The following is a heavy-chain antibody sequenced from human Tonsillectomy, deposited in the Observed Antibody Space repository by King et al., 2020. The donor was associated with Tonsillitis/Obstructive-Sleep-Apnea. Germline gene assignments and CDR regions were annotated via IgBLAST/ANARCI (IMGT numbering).Heavy chain of an antibody. Sequence: VQLVESGGGLVQPGGSLRLSCAASGFTFRSYEMNWVRQAPGKGLEWVSYISSSGSTIYYADSVKGRFTISRDNAKNSLYLQMNSLRAEDTAVYYCAREILPPGFDGMDVWGQGTTVTVSS. CDR3: AREILPPGFDGMDV. J-gene: IGHJ6*02. D-gene: IGHD2-2*01. CDR2: ISSSGSTI. CDR1: GFTFRSYE. V-gene: IGHV3-48*03.